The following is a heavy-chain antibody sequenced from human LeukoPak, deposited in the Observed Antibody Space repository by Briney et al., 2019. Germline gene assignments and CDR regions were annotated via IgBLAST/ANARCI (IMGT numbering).Heavy chain of an antibody. CDR2: IVGGGTLT. CDR1: GFTFSGYA. CDR3: AKERIADSILDDAFDV. Sequence: PGGSLRLSCAASGFTFSGYAMSWVRQAPGKGLEWVSSIVGGGTLTYYADSVRGRFIVSRDNSKNTLYLQMNSLRAEDTAVYYCAKERIADSILDDAFDVWGQGTMVTVSS. D-gene: IGHD2-21*01. J-gene: IGHJ3*01. V-gene: IGHV3-23*01.